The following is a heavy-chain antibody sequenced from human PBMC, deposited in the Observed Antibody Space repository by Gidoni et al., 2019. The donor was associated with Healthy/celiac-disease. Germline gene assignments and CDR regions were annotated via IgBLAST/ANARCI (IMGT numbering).Heavy chain of an antibody. CDR2: IIPILGIA. J-gene: IGHJ6*02. CDR3: ARDTQLGSWYYYYGMDV. V-gene: IGHV1-69*04. D-gene: IGHD6-13*01. CDR1: GGTFSSYA. Sequence: QVQLVQSGAEVKKPGSSVKVSCKASGGTFSSYAISWVRQAPGQGLEWMGRIIPILGIANYAQKFQGRVTITADKSTSTAYMELSSLRSEDTAVYYCARDTQLGSWYYYYGMDVWGQGTTVTVSS.